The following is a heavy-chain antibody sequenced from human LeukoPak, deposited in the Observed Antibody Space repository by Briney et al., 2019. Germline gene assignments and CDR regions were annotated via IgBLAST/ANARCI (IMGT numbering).Heavy chain of an antibody. D-gene: IGHD4-17*01. J-gene: IGHJ6*02. CDR3: ARDNYDYGDYGSYYGMDV. V-gene: IGHV3-21*01. CDR2: ISSSSSYI. CDR1: GFTFSSYS. Sequence: GGSLRLSCAASGFTFSSYSMNWVRQAPGKGLKWVSSISSSSSYIYYADSVKGRFTISRDNAKNSLYLQMNSLRAEDTAVYYCARDNYDYGDYGSYYGMDVWGQGTTVTVSS.